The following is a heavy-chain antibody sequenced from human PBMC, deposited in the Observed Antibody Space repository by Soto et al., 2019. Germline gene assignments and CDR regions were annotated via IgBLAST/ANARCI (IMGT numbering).Heavy chain of an antibody. V-gene: IGHV4-39*01. J-gene: IGHJ6*02. CDR3: ARHIRGNSCMDV. D-gene: IGHD2-21*01. CDR2: IYYSGST. Sequence: PSETLSLTCTVSGGSISSYYWGWIRQPPGKGLECIGSIYYSGSTSYNPSLKSRVTISVDTSKNQFSLKLSSVTAADTAVYYCARHIRGNSCMDVWGQGTTVTVSS. CDR1: GGSISSYY.